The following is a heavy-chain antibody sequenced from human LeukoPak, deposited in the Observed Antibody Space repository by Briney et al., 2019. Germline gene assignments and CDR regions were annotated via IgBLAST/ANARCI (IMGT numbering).Heavy chain of an antibody. Sequence: PSETLSLTCTVSGDSITSYYWSWIRQPAGKGLEWIGRINISGNTNYNPSLKSRVTMSLDTSKNQISLKLSAVTAADTAVYYCARRRLRRMDTAMGLFDYWGQGTLVTVSS. CDR2: INISGNT. CDR3: ARRRLRRMDTAMGLFDY. CDR1: GDSITSYY. V-gene: IGHV4-4*07. D-gene: IGHD5-18*01. J-gene: IGHJ4*02.